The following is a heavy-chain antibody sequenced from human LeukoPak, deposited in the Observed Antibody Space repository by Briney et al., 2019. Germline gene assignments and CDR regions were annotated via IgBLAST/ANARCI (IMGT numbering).Heavy chain of an antibody. CDR3: ARDLSGFDY. J-gene: IGHJ4*02. CDR1: GFTFSSYA. D-gene: IGHD2/OR15-2a*01. Sequence: GGSLRLSCAASGFTFSSYAMSWVRQAPGKGLEWVSYISSSSSTIYYADSVKGRFTISRDNAKNSLYPQMNSLRAEDTAVYYCARDLSGFDYWGQGTLVTVSS. V-gene: IGHV3-48*01. CDR2: ISSSSSTI.